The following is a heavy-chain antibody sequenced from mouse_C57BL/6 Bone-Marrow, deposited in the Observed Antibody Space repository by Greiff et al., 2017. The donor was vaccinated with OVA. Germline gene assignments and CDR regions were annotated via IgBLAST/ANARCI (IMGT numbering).Heavy chain of an antibody. CDR1: GYTFTSYT. CDR3: ARNQDPDYFDY. CDR2: INPRSGYT. Sequence: VKLMESGAELARPGASVKMSCKASGYTFTSYTMHWVKQRPGQGLEWIGYINPRSGYTKYNQKFKDKATLTADKSSSTAYMQLSSLTSEDSAVYYCARNQDPDYFDYWGQGTTLTVSS. J-gene: IGHJ2*01. V-gene: IGHV1-4*01.